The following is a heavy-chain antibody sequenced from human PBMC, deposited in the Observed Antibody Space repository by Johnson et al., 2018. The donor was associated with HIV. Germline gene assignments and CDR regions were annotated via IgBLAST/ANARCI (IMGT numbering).Heavy chain of an antibody. V-gene: IGHV3-30-3*01. CDR2: ISYDGNNK. D-gene: IGHD5-24*01. Sequence: QVQLVESGGGVVQPGRSLRLSCAASGFAFRSHAMHWVRQAPGKGLEWVAVISYDGNNKFQADSVTGRFTISRDNSKNTLYLQMNSLRAEDTAVYYCAREERDGINSAFDIWDQGTMVAVSS. CDR3: AREERDGINSAFDI. CDR1: GFAFRSHA. J-gene: IGHJ3*02.